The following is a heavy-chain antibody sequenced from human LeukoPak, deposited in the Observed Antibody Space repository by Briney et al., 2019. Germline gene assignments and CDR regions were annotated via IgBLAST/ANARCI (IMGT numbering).Heavy chain of an antibody. D-gene: IGHD4-17*01. CDR1: GFTFSSYS. CDR3: AKDGGYYGDYDRAAFDI. V-gene: IGHV3-21*01. Sequence: GGSLRLSCAASGFTFSSYSMDWVRQAPGKGLEWVSSISSSSSYIYYADSVKGRFTISRDNSENTLYLQMNSLRGEDTAIYNCAKDGGYYGDYDRAAFDIWGQGTMVTVSS. CDR2: ISSSSSYI. J-gene: IGHJ3*02.